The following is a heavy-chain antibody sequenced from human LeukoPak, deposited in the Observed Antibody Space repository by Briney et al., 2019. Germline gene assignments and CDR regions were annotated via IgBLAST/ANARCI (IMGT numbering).Heavy chain of an antibody. V-gene: IGHV7-4-1*02. D-gene: IGHD3-22*01. J-gene: IGHJ3*01. CDR2: INTNTGNP. CDR3: ARLYWYYYDNGPGGSDAFDF. Sequence: ASVKVSCKTSGYTFTNYAMNWVRQAPGQGLEWMGWINTNTGNPTYAQDFTGRFVFSLDTSVSTAYLQISSLKAEDTAVYYCARLYWYYYDNGPGGSDAFDFWGQGTMVTVSS. CDR1: GYTFTNYA.